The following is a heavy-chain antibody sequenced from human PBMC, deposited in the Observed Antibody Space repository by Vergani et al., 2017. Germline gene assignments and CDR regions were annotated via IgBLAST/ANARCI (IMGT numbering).Heavy chain of an antibody. V-gene: IGHV3-48*03. D-gene: IGHD3-22*01. J-gene: IGHJ2*01. CDR3: ARGYRVNYYDSSGYSGHL. CDR2: ISSRGSTI. Sequence: EVQLVESGGGLVQPGGSLRLSCAASGFTFSSYEMNWVRQAPGKGLEWVSYISSRGSTIYYGESVKGRFTISRDNAKNSLYLQRNSLRAEDTAVYYCARGYRVNYYDSSGYSGHLWGRGTLVTVSS. CDR1: GFTFSSYE.